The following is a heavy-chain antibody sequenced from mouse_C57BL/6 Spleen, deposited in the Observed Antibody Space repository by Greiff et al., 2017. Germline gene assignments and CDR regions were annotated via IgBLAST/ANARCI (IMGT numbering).Heavy chain of an antibody. V-gene: IGHV1-26*01. D-gene: IGHD1-1*01. CDR1: GYTFTDYY. J-gene: IGHJ3*01. Sequence: EVQLQQSGPELVKPGASVKISCKASGYTFTDYYMNWVKQSHGKSLEWIGDINPNNGGTSYNQKFKGKATLTVDKSSSTAYMELRSLTSEDSAVYYCARSGYYGSSPPAYWGQGTLVTVSA. CDR2: INPNNGGT. CDR3: ARSGYYGSSPPAY.